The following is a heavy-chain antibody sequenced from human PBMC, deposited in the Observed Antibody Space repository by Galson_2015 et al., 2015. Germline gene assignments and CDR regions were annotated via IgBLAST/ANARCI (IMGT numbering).Heavy chain of an antibody. Sequence: PALVKPTQPLTLTCTFSGFSLSTSGVCVSWIRQPPGKALEWLALIDWDDDKYYSTSLKTRLTISKDTSKNQVVLKMTNMDPVDTATYYCVRTPGGSGIDWTHFDYWGQGTLVTVSS. CDR2: IDWDDDK. CDR3: VRTPGGSGIDWTHFDY. J-gene: IGHJ4*02. D-gene: IGHD3-10*01. CDR1: GFSLSTSGVC. V-gene: IGHV2-70*01.